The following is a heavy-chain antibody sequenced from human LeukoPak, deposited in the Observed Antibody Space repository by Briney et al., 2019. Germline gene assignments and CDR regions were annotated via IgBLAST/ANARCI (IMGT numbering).Heavy chain of an antibody. V-gene: IGHV3-30*02. D-gene: IGHD6-13*01. J-gene: IGHJ4*02. CDR2: IRYDGSNK. CDR3: AKDHSSSWPSDY. Sequence: GGPLRLSCAASGFTFSSYGMHWVRQAPGKGLEWVAFIRYDGSNKYYADSVKGRFTISRDNSKNTLYLQMNSLRAEDTAVYYCAKDHSSSWPSDYWGQGTLVTVSS. CDR1: GFTFSSYG.